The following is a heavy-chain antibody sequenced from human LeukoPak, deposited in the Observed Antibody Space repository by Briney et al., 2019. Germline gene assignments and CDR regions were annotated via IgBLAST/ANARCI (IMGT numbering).Heavy chain of an antibody. V-gene: IGHV3-23*01. CDR2: ISGSGGST. CDR3: AKRDILTGYGPFDY. J-gene: IGHJ4*02. CDR1: GFTFSSYG. Sequence: PGGSLRLSCAASGFTFSSYGMSWARQAPGKGLEWVSAISGSGGSTYYADSVKGRFTISRDNSKNTLYLQMNSLRAEDTAVYYCAKRDILTGYGPFDYWGQGTLVTVSS. D-gene: IGHD3-9*01.